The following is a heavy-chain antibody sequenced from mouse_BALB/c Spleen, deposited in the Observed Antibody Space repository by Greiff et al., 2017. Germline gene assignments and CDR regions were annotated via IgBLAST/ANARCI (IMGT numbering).Heavy chain of an antibody. V-gene: IGHV3-2*02. J-gene: IGHJ2*01. D-gene: IGHD2-14*01. Sequence: EVKLVESGPGLVKPSQSLSLTCTVTGYSITSDYAWNWIRQFPGNKLEWMGYISYSGSTSYNPSLKSRISITRDTSKNQFFLQLNSVTTEDTATYYCARSYRYLDYWGQGTTLTVSS. CDR1: GYSITSDYA. CDR3: ARSYRYLDY. CDR2: ISYSGST.